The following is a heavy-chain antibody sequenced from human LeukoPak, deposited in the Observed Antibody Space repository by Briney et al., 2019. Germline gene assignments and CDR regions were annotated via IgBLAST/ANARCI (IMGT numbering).Heavy chain of an antibody. Sequence: SQTLSLTCAISGDSVSSNSAAWNWIRQSPPRGLEWLGRTYYRSKWYNAYAVSVKSRISINPDTSKNQFSLHLNSVTPEDTAIYYCARDYYYGMDVWGQGTTVTVSS. CDR1: GDSVSSNSAA. CDR2: TYYRSKWYN. V-gene: IGHV6-1*01. CDR3: ARDYYYGMDV. J-gene: IGHJ6*02.